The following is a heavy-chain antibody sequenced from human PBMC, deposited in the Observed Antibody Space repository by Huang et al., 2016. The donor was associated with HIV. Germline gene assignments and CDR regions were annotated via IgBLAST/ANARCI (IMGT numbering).Heavy chain of an antibody. V-gene: IGHV3-7*01. CDR3: ATKTAAMDI. CDR2: IKQDESEK. J-gene: IGHJ6*02. CDR1: TFRFGAYW. D-gene: IGHD1-7*01. Sequence: VESGGRLVQPGGSIRLSCVGSTFRFGAYWMSGVRQSPVKGLEWVANIKQDESEKYYVDAVKGRFNISRDNAKKVLFLEMNNVRVEDTATYYCATKTAAMDIWGQGTTVTVS.